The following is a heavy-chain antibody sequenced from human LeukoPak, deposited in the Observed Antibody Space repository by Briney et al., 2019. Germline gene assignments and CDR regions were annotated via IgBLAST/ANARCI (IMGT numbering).Heavy chain of an antibody. D-gene: IGHD3-3*01. CDR3: ARDAIRFLEWLSQYYFDY. CDR2: ISYDGSNK. V-gene: IGHV3-30*09. CDR1: VFTFSTYA. J-gene: IGHJ4*02. Sequence: GRSLRLSCAASVFTFSTYAMHWVRQAPGKGLEWMSVISYDGSNKYYADSVKGRFAISRDNAKNSLYLQMNSLRAEDTAVYYCARDAIRFLEWLSQYYFDYWGQGTLVTVSS.